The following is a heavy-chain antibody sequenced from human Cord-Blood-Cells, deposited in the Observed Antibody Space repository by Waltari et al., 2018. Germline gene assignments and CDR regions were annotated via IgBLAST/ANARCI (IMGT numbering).Heavy chain of an antibody. Sequence: QVQLQESGPGLVKPSETLSLTCTVSGGSISSYYWSWNRQPPGKGLEWIGYIYYSGSTNNHPSLKSRVTTSVDTSKNQFSLKLSAVTAADTAVYYYARGIDGSYSDYWGQGTLVTVSS. D-gene: IGHD1-26*01. CDR2: IYYSGST. CDR1: GGSISSYY. V-gene: IGHV4-59*01. J-gene: IGHJ4*02. CDR3: ARGIDGSYSDY.